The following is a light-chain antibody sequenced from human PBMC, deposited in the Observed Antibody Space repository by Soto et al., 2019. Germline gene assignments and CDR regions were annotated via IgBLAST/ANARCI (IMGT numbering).Light chain of an antibody. CDR3: SSYTSSRAYV. CDR1: SSDVGGYNY. J-gene: IGLJ1*01. Sequence: QSALTQPRSVSGSPGQSVTISCTGTSSDVGGYNYVSWYQQHPGKAPKLMIHEVSNRPSGVSNRFSGSKSGNTASLTISGLQAEDGADHYCSSYTSSRAYVFGIGTKLTVL. V-gene: IGLV2-14*01. CDR2: EVS.